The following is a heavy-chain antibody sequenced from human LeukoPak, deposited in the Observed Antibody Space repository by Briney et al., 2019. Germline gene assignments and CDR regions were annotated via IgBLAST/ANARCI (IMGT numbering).Heavy chain of an antibody. CDR3: GRAYGAGSCDY. V-gene: IGHV3-7*01. J-gene: IGHJ4*02. Sequence: GGSLRLSCAASGFTFNSYAMSWVRQAPGKGLEWVANINQDGSEKYYVDSVKGRFTISRDNAKNSLYLQMNSLRAEDTAVYYCGRAYGAGSCDYWGQGTLVTVSS. CDR1: GFTFNSYA. D-gene: IGHD3-10*01. CDR2: INQDGSEK.